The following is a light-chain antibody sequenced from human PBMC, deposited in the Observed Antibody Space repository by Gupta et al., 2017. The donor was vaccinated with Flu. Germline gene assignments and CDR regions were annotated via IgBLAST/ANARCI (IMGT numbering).Light chain of an antibody. V-gene: IGKV1-5*03. CDR2: KAS. Sequence: DIRMTQSPSTLSASIGDTVTISCRASQNIDEWLAWYQLKPGKAPKLLIYKASTLENGVPSRFSGSGSGAKFTLTINNLLRDDSASYFCQQYFSYRSFGQGTKVEIK. J-gene: IGKJ1*01. CDR1: QNIDEW. CDR3: QQYFSYRS.